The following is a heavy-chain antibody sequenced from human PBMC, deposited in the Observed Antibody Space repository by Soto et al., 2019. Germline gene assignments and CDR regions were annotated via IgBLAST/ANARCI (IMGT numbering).Heavy chain of an antibody. Sequence: PGGSLRLSCAASGFTFSDYYMSWIRQAPGRGLEWVSYISSSGSTIYYADSVKGRFTISRDNAKNSLYLQMNSLRAEDTDVYNRARLRLNYDFWSGYSVPYYGLDVWGQGTTVTVSS. D-gene: IGHD3-3*01. V-gene: IGHV3-11*01. CDR1: GFTFSDYY. CDR2: ISSSGSTI. CDR3: ARLRLNYDFWSGYSVPYYGLDV. J-gene: IGHJ6*02.